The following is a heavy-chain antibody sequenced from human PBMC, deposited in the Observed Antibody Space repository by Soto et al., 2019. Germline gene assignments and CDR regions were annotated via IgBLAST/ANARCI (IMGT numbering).Heavy chain of an antibody. CDR2: IYKSATT. D-gene: IGHD2-15*01. CDR1: GDSISSVDYF. V-gene: IGHV4-30-4*01. J-gene: IGHJ5*01. Sequence: SETLSLTCSVSGDSISSVDYFWAWIRQPPGQALEYIGYIYKSATTYYNPSFESRVAISLDTSKSQFSLNVTSVTAADTAVYFCARGRYCLTGRCFPNWFDSWGQGTLVTV. CDR3: ARGRYCLTGRCFPNWFDS.